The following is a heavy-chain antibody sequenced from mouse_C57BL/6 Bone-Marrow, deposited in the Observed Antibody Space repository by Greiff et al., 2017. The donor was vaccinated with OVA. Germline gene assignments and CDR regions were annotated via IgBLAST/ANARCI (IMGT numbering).Heavy chain of an antibody. CDR2: INPSTGGT. D-gene: IGHD2-2*01. J-gene: IGHJ3*01. CDR1: GYSFTGYY. V-gene: IGHV1-42*01. CDR3: ARSLMVTKAWFAY. Sequence: EVQLQQSGPELVKPGASVKISCKASGYSFTGYYMNWVKQSPEKSLEWIGEINPSTGGTTYNQKFKAKATLTVDKSSSTAYMQLKSLTSEDSAVYYCARSLMVTKAWFAYWGQGTLVTVSA.